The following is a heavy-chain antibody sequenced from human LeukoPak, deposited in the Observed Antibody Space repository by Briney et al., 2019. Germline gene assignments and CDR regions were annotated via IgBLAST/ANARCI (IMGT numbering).Heavy chain of an antibody. Sequence: VKVSCKASGYTFTGYYMHWVRQAPGQGLEWMGWMNPNSGNSGYAQKFQGRVTITRDNSISTAYMELNSLTSEDTAVYYCARAISDSTGYYAYYFDSWGQGTLVTVSS. CDR3: ARAISDSTGYYAYYFDS. CDR2: MNPNSGNS. V-gene: IGHV1-8*03. D-gene: IGHD3-22*01. J-gene: IGHJ4*02. CDR1: GYTFTGYY.